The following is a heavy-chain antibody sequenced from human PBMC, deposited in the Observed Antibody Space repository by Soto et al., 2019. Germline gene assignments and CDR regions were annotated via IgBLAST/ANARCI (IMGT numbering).Heavy chain of an antibody. D-gene: IGHD1-26*01. CDR2: IFHSGST. J-gene: IGHJ6*02. CDR1: GGSISGDYW. V-gene: IGHV4-4*02. Sequence: QVRLQESGPGLVKPSGTLSLACVVSGGSISGDYWWTWVRQSPGKGLEWLGEIFHSGSTNSNPSLKTRVTLSVDKSKREFSLNLTSVTAADTAVYYCARGDSGSYLREGLGYYVMDIWGQGTTVTVSS. CDR3: ARGDSGSYLREGLGYYVMDI.